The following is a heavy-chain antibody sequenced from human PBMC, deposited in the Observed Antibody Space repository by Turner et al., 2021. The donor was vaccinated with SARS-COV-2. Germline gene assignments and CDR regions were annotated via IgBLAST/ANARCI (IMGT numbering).Heavy chain of an antibody. J-gene: IGHJ5*02. CDR2: ISSRSAYI. Sequence: EVQLVASGGCLVTPGASLRPSCADSGFPFRSYSMNWVRQAPGKGLEWVSSISSRSAYIYYADSVKGRITIARDNDKNSLYLQRNSLGAEDTAVYYCGREDASSSSTNWVDPWGQGTLVTVSS. V-gene: IGHV3-21*01. CDR1: GFPFRSYS. CDR3: GREDASSSSTNWVDP. D-gene: IGHD2-8*01.